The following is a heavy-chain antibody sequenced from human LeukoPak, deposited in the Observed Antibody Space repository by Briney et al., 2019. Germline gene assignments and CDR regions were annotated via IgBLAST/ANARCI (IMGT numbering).Heavy chain of an antibody. Sequence: GGSLRLSCAASGFTFSSYWMSWVRQAPGKGLELVANIKQDGSEKYYVDSVKGRFTISRDNAKNSLYLQMNSLRAEDTAVYYCAREEGSGGYYHGMDVWGKGTTVTVSS. J-gene: IGHJ6*04. CDR1: GFTFSSYW. CDR3: AREEGSGGYYHGMDV. D-gene: IGHD3-10*01. CDR2: IKQDGSEK. V-gene: IGHV3-7*03.